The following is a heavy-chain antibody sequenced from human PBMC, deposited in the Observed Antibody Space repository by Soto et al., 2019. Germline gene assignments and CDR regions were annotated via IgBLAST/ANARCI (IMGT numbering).Heavy chain of an antibody. Sequence: ASVKVSCKASGYTFTSYYMHWVRQAPGQGLEWMGIINPSGGSTSYAQKFQGRVTMTRDTSTSTVYMELSSLRSEDTAVYYCARESLNVVVTAIRSWFDPWGQGTLVTVSS. CDR3: ARESLNVVVTAIRSWFDP. D-gene: IGHD2-21*02. CDR1: GYTFTSYY. V-gene: IGHV1-46*01. J-gene: IGHJ5*02. CDR2: INPSGGST.